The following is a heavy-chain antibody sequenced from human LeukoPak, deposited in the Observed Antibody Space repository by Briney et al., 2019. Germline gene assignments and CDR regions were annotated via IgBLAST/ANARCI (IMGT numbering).Heavy chain of an antibody. CDR3: ARVRVEQWLEIYYFDY. CDR2: IYSGGST. Sequence: GGSLRLSCAASGFTVSSNYMSWVRQAPGKGLEWVSVIYSGGSTYYADSVEGRFTISRDNSKNTLYLQMNSLRAEDTAVYYCARVRVEQWLEIYYFDYWGQGTLVTVSS. J-gene: IGHJ4*02. V-gene: IGHV3-66*01. D-gene: IGHD6-19*01. CDR1: GFTVSSNY.